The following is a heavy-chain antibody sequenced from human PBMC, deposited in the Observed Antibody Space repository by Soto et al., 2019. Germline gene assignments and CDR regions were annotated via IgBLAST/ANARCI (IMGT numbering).Heavy chain of an antibody. J-gene: IGHJ4*02. Sequence: PGGSLRLSCAASGFTFSSYAMSWVRQAPGKGLEWVSAISGIGGSTYYADSVKGRFTISRDNSKNMLYLQMNSLRAEDTALFYCAKDPATYYDFWSGYDYNYWGQGTLVTVSS. CDR2: ISGIGGST. V-gene: IGHV3-23*01. D-gene: IGHD3-3*01. CDR1: GFTFSSYA. CDR3: AKDPATYYDFWSGYDYNY.